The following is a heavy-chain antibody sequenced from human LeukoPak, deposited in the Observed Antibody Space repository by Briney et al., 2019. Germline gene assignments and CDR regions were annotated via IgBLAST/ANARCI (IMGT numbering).Heavy chain of an antibody. CDR2: INHSGST. Sequence: PSETLSLTCAVYGGSFSGYYWSWIRQPPGKGLGWIGEINHSGSTNYNPSLKSRVTISVDTSKNQFSLKLSSVTAADTAVYYCARGQPHIVVVPAAIAFFYYMDVWGKGTTVTVSS. CDR1: GGSFSGYY. V-gene: IGHV4-34*01. CDR3: ARGQPHIVVVPAAIAFFYYMDV. D-gene: IGHD2-2*01. J-gene: IGHJ6*03.